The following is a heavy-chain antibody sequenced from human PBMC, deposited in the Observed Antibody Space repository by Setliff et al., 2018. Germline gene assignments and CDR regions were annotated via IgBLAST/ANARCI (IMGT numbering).Heavy chain of an antibody. D-gene: IGHD3-16*01. J-gene: IGHJ4*02. CDR2: ISGSGGST. V-gene: IGHV3-23*01. CDR1: GFTFTSYA. Sequence: LRLSCAASGFTFTSYAMNWVRQAPGKGLEWVSAISGSGGSTDYADSVKGRFTISRDNSKNTLYLQMNGLRAEDTAIYYCVGEPPGPHLVYTYWGQGALVTVSS. CDR3: VGEPPGPHLVYTY.